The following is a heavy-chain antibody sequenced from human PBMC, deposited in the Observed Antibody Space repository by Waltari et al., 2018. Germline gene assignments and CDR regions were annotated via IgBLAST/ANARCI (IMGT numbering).Heavy chain of an antibody. CDR1: GGTFSSYA. D-gene: IGHD5-12*01. Sequence: QVQLVQSGAEVKKPGSSVKVSCKASGGTFSSYAISWVRQAPGQGLEWMGGIIPIFGTANYAQKFQGRVTITADESTSTAYMELSSLRSEDTAVYYCATVEMATLRSPQGLDYWGQGTLVTVSS. V-gene: IGHV1-69*01. J-gene: IGHJ4*02. CDR2: IIPIFGTA. CDR3: ATVEMATLRSPQGLDY.